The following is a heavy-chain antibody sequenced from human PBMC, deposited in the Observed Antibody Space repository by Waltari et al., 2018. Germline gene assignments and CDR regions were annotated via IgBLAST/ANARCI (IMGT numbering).Heavy chain of an antibody. Sequence: EAQQVESGGDLVQPGGSLRLSCVLSGFALSNYWMSWVRQAPGKGLEWVANRNKDGTETYYVDSVRGRFTISKDDAKNSVYLQMNSLKVEDTAVYYCIRDYGSPYWGQGTLVTVSS. CDR3: IRDYGSPY. CDR2: RNKDGTET. J-gene: IGHJ4*02. V-gene: IGHV3-7*03. D-gene: IGHD6-19*01. CDR1: GFALSNYW.